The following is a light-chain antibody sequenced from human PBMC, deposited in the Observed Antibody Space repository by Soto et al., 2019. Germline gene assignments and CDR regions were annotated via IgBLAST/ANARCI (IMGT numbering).Light chain of an antibody. J-gene: IGLJ1*01. CDR1: SSDVGGYNY. CDR3: SSYTSSSTXV. Sequence: QSALTQPASVSGSPGQSITISCTGASSDVGGYNYVSWYQQHPGKAPKLMIYDVSNRPSGVSNRFSGSKSGNTASLTISGLQAEDEADYYCSSYTSSSTXVXGTGTKVTVL. V-gene: IGLV2-14*01. CDR2: DVS.